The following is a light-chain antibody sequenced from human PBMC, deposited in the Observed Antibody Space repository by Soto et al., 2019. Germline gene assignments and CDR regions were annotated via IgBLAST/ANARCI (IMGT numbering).Light chain of an antibody. CDR1: QSISSW. Sequence: DVQMTQSPSTLSASVGDRVTITCRASQSISSWLAWYQQKPGKAPKLLIYDASSLESGVPSRFSGSGSGTEFTLTISSLQPDDFATYYCQQYNHYSGLTCGGGTKV. V-gene: IGKV1-5*01. J-gene: IGKJ4*01. CDR2: DAS. CDR3: QQYNHYSGLT.